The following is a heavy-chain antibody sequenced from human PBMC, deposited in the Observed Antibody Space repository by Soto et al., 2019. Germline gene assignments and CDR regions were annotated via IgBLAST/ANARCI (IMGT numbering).Heavy chain of an antibody. CDR3: ARTTQGFDS. Sequence: QVQLQESGPGLVKPSQTLSLTCTVSGGSISNVDSYWNWMRQHPVKGLEWIGYIHYSGATLYNPSHKSPITISVDTSNNQFSLNLSSVTAADTAMYYCARTTQGFDSWGQGTLVTVSS. CDR1: GGSISNVDSY. CDR2: IHYSGAT. J-gene: IGHJ4*02. V-gene: IGHV4-31*01. D-gene: IGHD4-17*01.